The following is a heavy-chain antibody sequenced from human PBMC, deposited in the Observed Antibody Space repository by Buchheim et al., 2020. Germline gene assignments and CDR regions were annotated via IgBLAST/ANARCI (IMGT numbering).Heavy chain of an antibody. Sequence: EVQLVESGGGLVQPGGSLRLSCAASGFTFSSYEMNWVRQAPGKGLEWVSYISSSGSTIYYADSVKGRFTISRDNDKNSLYLKMNSLRAEDTAVYYCARVLEWLLKGDYYYGMDVWGQGTT. CDR2: ISSSGSTI. CDR3: ARVLEWLLKGDYYYGMDV. V-gene: IGHV3-48*03. J-gene: IGHJ6*02. CDR1: GFTFSSYE. D-gene: IGHD3-3*01.